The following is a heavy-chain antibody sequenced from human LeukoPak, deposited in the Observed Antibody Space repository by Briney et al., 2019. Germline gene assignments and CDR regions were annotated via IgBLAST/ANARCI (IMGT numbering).Heavy chain of an antibody. CDR1: GGFIDRGDYY. Sequence: SETLSLTCTVSGGFIDRGDYYWSWVRHPPGKGLDWIGYIYYTGNTYFSPSLKIRVSLSIDTSTNPFSLHLTSVTAADTAIYYCVRDCNGGSCYLSGGQFYFYGMDVWGPGTTVIVSS. CDR2: IYYTGNT. V-gene: IGHV4-30-4*01. CDR3: VRDCNGGSCYLSGGQFYFYGMDV. J-gene: IGHJ6*02. D-gene: IGHD2-15*01.